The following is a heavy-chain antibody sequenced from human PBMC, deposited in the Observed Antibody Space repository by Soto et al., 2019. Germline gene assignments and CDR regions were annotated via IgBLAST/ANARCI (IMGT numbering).Heavy chain of an antibody. CDR2: INWNSRSI. V-gene: IGHV3-9*01. CDR1: GFTFDDFA. J-gene: IGHJ2*01. CDR3: AKDRRAMNWYFDL. Sequence: VQLVESGGGLGQPGTSLRLSCAASGFTFDDFAMHWVRQAPGKGLEWVAGINWNSRSIDYADSVKGRFIISRDNAKKSIYLQLHNLRTEDTAFYYCAKDRRAMNWYFDLWGRGTLVVVSS.